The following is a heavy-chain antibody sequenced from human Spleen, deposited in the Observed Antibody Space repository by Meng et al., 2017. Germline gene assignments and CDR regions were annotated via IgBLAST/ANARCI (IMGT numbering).Heavy chain of an antibody. D-gene: IGHD1-7*01. CDR3: ATAKLASDAFDF. CDR2: IYPGDSDT. Sequence: GESLKISCKGSGYSFTTYWIGWVRQMPGKGLECMGIIYPGDSDTRYSPSFQGQVTISADKSISTAYLQWSSLKASDTAMYYRATAKLASDAFDFWGQGTMVTVSS. J-gene: IGHJ3*01. CDR1: GYSFTTYW. V-gene: IGHV5-51*01.